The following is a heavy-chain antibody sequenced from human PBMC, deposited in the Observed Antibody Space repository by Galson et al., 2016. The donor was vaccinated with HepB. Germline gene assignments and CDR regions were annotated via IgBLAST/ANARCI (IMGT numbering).Heavy chain of an antibody. D-gene: IGHD3-22*01. CDR2: IYYSGST. J-gene: IGHJ4*02. CDR1: GGSISSFY. V-gene: IGHV4-59*01. Sequence: SETLSLTCTVSGGSISSFYWSWIRQPPGQGLEWIGYIYYSGSTSYNPSFKSRVTISVDTSKNQFSLKLRSVTAADTAVYYCARDRDSSSYYSLDYRGQGTPVTVSS. CDR3: ARDRDSSSYYSLDY.